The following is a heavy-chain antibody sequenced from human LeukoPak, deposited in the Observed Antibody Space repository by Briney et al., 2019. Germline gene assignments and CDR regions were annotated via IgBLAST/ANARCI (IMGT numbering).Heavy chain of an antibody. CDR1: GFTFTSFW. J-gene: IGHJ4*02. D-gene: IGHD6-6*01. CDR3: SNGIYSTSY. CDR2: IAQDGSEA. Sequence: PGGSLRLSCAASGFTFTSFWMAWVRQAPGQGPEWVANIAQDGSEAVYADSVRGRFTISRDNAENSLFLQMNSLRAEDTAVYFCSNGIYSTSYWGQGTPVIVSS. V-gene: IGHV3-7*01.